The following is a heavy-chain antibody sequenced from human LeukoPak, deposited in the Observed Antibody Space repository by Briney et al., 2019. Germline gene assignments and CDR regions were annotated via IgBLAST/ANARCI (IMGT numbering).Heavy chain of an antibody. D-gene: IGHD6-19*01. J-gene: IGHJ4*03. V-gene: IGHV3-49*04. CDR2: IRSKAYGGTT. CDR1: GFTFGDYA. CDR3: SSYSRGWYCSI. Sequence: PGRSLRLSCTASGFTFGDYAMSWVRQAPGKGLEWVGSIRSKAYGGTTEYAASVKGRFTISRDDSKSIAFLQMNSLKTEDTAVYYCSSYSRGWYCSIWGPGNPLTVSS.